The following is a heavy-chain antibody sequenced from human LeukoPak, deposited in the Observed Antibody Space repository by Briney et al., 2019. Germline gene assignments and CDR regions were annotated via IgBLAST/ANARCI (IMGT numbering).Heavy chain of an antibody. Sequence: PGGSLRLSCAASGFTFSSYSMNWVRQAPGKGLEWVSAISGSGGSTYYADSVKGRFTISRDNSKNTLYLHMNSLRAEDTAVYYCAKDQSSGWYGYSDYWGQGTLVTVSS. D-gene: IGHD6-19*01. J-gene: IGHJ4*02. CDR2: ISGSGGST. V-gene: IGHV3-23*01. CDR3: AKDQSSGWYGYSDY. CDR1: GFTFSSYS.